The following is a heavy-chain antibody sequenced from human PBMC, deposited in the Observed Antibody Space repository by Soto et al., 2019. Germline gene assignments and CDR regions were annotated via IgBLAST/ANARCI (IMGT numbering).Heavy chain of an antibody. J-gene: IGHJ4*02. D-gene: IGHD2-2*01. CDR2: IIPIFGTP. CDR3: AGRCDRTNCLAHFDY. V-gene: IGHV1-69*06. Sequence: QVQLVQSGAEVKKPGSSVKVSCRASGGTFNNYVINWVRQAPGQGLEWMAGIIPIFGTPNYAQTFQGRVTITADKSTSTAYMELNSLRSEDTAVYYCAGRCDRTNCLAHFDYWCQGTLVTVSS. CDR1: GGTFNNYV.